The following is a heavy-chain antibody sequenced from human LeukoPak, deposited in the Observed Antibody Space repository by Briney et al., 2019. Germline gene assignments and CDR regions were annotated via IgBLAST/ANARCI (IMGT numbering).Heavy chain of an antibody. CDR2: ISSSGSTI. Sequence: GGSLRLSCAASGFTFSSYEMNWVRQAPGKGLEWVSYISSSGSTIYYADSVKGRFTISRDNAKNSLYLQMNSLSAEDTAVYYCARSGYSSGWHTSYNYYFDYWGQGTLVTVSS. J-gene: IGHJ4*02. CDR1: GFTFSSYE. CDR3: ARSGYSSGWHTSYNYYFDY. D-gene: IGHD6-19*01. V-gene: IGHV3-48*03.